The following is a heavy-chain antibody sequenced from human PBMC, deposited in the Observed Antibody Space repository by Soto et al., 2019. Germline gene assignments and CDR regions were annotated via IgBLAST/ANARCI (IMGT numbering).Heavy chain of an antibody. CDR1: GFTFSDYY. D-gene: IGHD1-26*01. CDR3: AREERYSGSSYYFDY. Sequence: GGSLRLSCAASGFTFSDYYMSWIRQAPGKGLEWVSYISSSGSTIYYADSVKGRFTISRDNAKNSLYLQMNSLRAEDTAVYYCAREERYSGSSYYFDYWGQGTLVTVSS. V-gene: IGHV3-11*01. CDR2: ISSSGSTI. J-gene: IGHJ4*02.